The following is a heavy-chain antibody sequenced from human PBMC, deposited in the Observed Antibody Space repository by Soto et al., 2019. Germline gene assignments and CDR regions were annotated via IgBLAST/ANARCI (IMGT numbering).Heavy chain of an antibody. D-gene: IGHD6-13*01. CDR3: TRDASRDSSARGWFDP. V-gene: IGHV3-21*01. J-gene: IGHJ5*02. CDR2: ISSNSAYI. Sequence: GGSLRLSCAASGFTFRSFTMNSVRQAPGKGLEWVSTISSNSAYIYYTDALRGRFTISRDNAKNSLHLQMNSLRAEDTAVYYCTRDASRDSSARGWFDPWGPGTLVTVSS. CDR1: GFTFRSFT.